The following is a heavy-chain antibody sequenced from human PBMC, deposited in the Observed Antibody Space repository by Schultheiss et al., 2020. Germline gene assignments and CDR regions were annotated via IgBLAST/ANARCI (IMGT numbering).Heavy chain of an antibody. CDR1: GFTFSSYA. Sequence: GESLKISCAASGFTFSSYAMSWVRQATGKGLEWVSAIGTAGDTYYPGSVKGRFTISRDNSRSKNTLYLQMNSLRAEDTAVYYCARDFGDSGYDRGWFGPWGQGTLVTVSS. J-gene: IGHJ5*02. V-gene: IGHV3-13*01. D-gene: IGHD5-12*01. CDR3: ARDFGDSGYDRGWFGP. CDR2: IGTAGDT.